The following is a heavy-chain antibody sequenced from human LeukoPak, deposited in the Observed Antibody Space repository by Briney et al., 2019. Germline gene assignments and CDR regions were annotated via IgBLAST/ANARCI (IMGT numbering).Heavy chain of an antibody. V-gene: IGHV4-38-2*02. CDR2: IYHSGST. CDR1: GYSISSGYY. Sequence: SETLSLTCTVSGYSISSGYYWGWIRQPPGKGLEWIGSIYHSGSTYYNPSLKSRVTISVDTSKNQFSLKLSSVTAADTAVYYCARCPLRQEGHFDLWGRGTLVTVSS. CDR3: ARCPLRQEGHFDL. J-gene: IGHJ2*01.